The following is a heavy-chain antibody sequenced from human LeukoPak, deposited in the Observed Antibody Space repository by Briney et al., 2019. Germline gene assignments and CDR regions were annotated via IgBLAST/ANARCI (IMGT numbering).Heavy chain of an antibody. V-gene: IGHV3-30*02. CDR2: IRYDGSNK. Sequence: GGSLRLSCAASGFTFSSYGMHWVRQAPGKGLEWVAFIRYDGSNKYYADSVKGRFTISRDNSKNTLYLQMNSLRAEGTAVYYCAKIAAAKDYYYMDVWGKGTTVTVSS. J-gene: IGHJ6*03. CDR1: GFTFSSYG. CDR3: AKIAAAKDYYYMDV. D-gene: IGHD6-25*01.